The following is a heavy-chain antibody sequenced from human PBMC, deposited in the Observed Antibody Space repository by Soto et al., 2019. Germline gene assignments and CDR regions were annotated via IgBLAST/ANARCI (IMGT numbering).Heavy chain of an antibody. V-gene: IGHV3-48*02. D-gene: IGHD6-6*01. CDR2: ISSSSSTI. J-gene: IGHJ2*01. Sequence: EVQLVESGGGLVQPGGSLRLSCAASGFTFSSYSMNWVRQAPGKGLEWVSYISSSSSTIYYADSVKGRFTISRDNAKNSLYLQMNSLRDEDTAVYYCARDDLEYSSSSYSFWYFDLWGRGTLVTVSS. CDR1: GFTFSSYS. CDR3: ARDDLEYSSSSYSFWYFDL.